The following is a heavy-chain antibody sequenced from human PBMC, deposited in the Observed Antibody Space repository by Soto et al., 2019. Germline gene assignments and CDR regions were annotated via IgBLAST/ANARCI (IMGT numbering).Heavy chain of an antibody. CDR3: ARDRGGGSHTFDY. CDR2: IIPIFGTA. Sequence: QVQLVQSGAEVKKPGSSVKVSCKASGGTFSSYAISWVRQAPGQGLEWMGGIIPIFGTANYAQKFQGRVTISADESTSTDYMERSSLRSEDTAVYYCARDRGGGSHTFDYWGQGTLVTVSS. V-gene: IGHV1-69*01. J-gene: IGHJ4*02. CDR1: GGTFSSYA. D-gene: IGHD3-10*01.